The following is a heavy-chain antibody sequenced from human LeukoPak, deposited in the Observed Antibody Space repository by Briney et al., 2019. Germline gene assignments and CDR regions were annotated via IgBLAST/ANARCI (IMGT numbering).Heavy chain of an antibody. Sequence: SETLSLTCSVSGGXISSYYWSWIRQPPGKGLEWIGYIYYSGSTNYNPSLKSRVTISVDTSKNQFPLKLSSVTAADTAVYYCARVLGYDSYGMDVWGQGTTVTVSS. CDR3: ARVLGYDSYGMDV. CDR1: GGXISSYY. J-gene: IGHJ6*02. V-gene: IGHV4-59*01. CDR2: IYYSGST.